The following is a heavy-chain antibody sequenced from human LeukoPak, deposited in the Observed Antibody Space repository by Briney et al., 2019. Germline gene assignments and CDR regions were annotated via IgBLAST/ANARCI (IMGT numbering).Heavy chain of an antibody. CDR1: GYSISSGYC. Sequence: SETLSLTCSVSGYSISSGYCWGWIRQPPGKGLEWIGSIFHTGNTFYNPSLKSRVTLFVDTSKNQFSLKLSSVTAADTAVYYCAGGRQLWTSRNFDYWGQGTLVTVSS. J-gene: IGHJ4*02. D-gene: IGHD5-18*01. V-gene: IGHV4-38-2*02. CDR2: IFHTGNT. CDR3: AGGRQLWTSRNFDY.